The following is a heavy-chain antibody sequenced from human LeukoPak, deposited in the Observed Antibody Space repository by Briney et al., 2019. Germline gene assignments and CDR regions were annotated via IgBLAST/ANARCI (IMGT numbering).Heavy chain of an antibody. CDR2: IKQDGSEK. V-gene: IGHV3-7*01. CDR1: GFTFSNYW. D-gene: IGHD6-6*01. J-gene: IGHJ4*02. CDR3: AKYARGPLD. Sequence: GGSLRLSCAASGFTFSNYWMSWVRQAPGKGLECVANIKQDGSEKNYVDSVKGRFTTFRDNAKNSLYLQMNSLRAEDTAVYYCAKYARGPLDWGQGTLVTVSS.